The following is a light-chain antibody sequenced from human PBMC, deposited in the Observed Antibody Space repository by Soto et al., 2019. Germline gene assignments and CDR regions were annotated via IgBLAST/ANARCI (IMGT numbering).Light chain of an antibody. CDR3: SSYTSSSTL. V-gene: IGLV2-14*01. CDR2: EVS. J-gene: IGLJ2*01. CDR1: SSVVCGYNF. Sequence: QSALTQPASVSGSPGQSITISCTATSSVVCGYNFVSWYQHHPGKAPKVMIYEVSNRPSGVSNRFSGSKSGNTASLTISGLQAEDEAVYYCSSYTSSSTLFGGGTKLTVL.